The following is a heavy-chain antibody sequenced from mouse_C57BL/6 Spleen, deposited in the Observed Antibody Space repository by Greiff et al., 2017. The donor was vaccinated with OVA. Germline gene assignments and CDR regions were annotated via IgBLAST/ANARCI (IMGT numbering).Heavy chain of an antibody. V-gene: IGHV3-6*01. CDR3: ARRGYYDYDVGLFDY. Sequence: ESGPGLVKPSQSLSLTCSVTGYSITSGYYWNWIRQFPGNKLEWMGYISYDGSNNYNPSLKNRISITRDTSKNQFFLKLNSVTTEDTATYYCARRGYYDYDVGLFDYWGQGTTLTVSS. CDR1: GYSITSGYY. J-gene: IGHJ2*01. CDR2: ISYDGSN. D-gene: IGHD2-4*01.